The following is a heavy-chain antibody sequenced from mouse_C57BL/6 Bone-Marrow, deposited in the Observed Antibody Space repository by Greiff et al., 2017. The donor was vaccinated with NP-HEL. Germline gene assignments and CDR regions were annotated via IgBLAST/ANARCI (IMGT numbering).Heavy chain of an antibody. CDR1: GYTFTSYW. J-gene: IGHJ1*03. CDR2: IDPNSGGT. Sequence: QVQLKQPGAELVKPGASVKLSCKASGYTFTSYWMHWVKQRPGRGLEWIGRIDPNSGGTKYNEKFKSKATLTVDKPSSTAYMQLSSLTSEDSAVYYCAKMGLRLGVCYFDVWGTGTTVTVSS. V-gene: IGHV1-72*01. D-gene: IGHD2-4*01. CDR3: AKMGLRLGVCYFDV.